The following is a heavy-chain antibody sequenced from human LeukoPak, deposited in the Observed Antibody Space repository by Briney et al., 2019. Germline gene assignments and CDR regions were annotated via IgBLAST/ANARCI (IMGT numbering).Heavy chain of an antibody. CDR2: INPNSGGT. V-gene: IGHV1-2*02. Sequence: ASVRVSCMPSVYTFTVYYMHCVRQAPGQGLEWMGWINPNSGGTNYTQTFQGRVTMTRDTSISAAYMELSRLRSDDTAVYYCASLGIVGATVWYFDLWGRGTLVTVSS. J-gene: IGHJ2*01. D-gene: IGHD1-26*01. CDR3: ASLGIVGATVWYFDL. CDR1: VYTFTVYY.